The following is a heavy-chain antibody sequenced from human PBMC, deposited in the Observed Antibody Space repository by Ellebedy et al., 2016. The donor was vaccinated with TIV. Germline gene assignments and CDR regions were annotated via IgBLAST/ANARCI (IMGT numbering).Heavy chain of an antibody. CDR3: ARAFTERLGGLTTHWVLDY. V-gene: IGHV3-7*03. CDR2: INQDGSQK. Sequence: GGSLRLSCVASGFSFSSYWMSWVRQAPGKGLEWVANINQDGSQKNYVDSVKGRFTVSRDKAKNSLFLQMNNLRVEDTAVYYCARAFTERLGGLTTHWVLDYWGQGTQVTASS. D-gene: IGHD4-11*01. J-gene: IGHJ4*02. CDR1: GFSFSSYW.